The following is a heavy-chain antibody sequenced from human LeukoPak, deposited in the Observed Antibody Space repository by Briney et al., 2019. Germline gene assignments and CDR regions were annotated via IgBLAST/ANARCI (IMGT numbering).Heavy chain of an antibody. CDR1: GFTFSSYA. V-gene: IGHV3-23*01. D-gene: IGHD1-26*01. J-gene: IGHJ4*02. CDR3: ARGGGPGGSYYYFDY. CDR2: ISGSGSST. Sequence: PGGSLRLSRAASGFTFSSYAMSWVRQAPGKGLEWVSAISGSGSSTYYADSVKGRFTISRDNSKNTLYLQMNSLRAEDTAVYYCARGGGPGGSYYYFDYWGQGTLVTVSS.